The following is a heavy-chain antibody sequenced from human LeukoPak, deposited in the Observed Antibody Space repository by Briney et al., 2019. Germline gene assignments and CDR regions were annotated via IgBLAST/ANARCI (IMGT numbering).Heavy chain of an antibody. V-gene: IGHV3-30*18. Sequence: GGSLRLSCAASGFNFSNYGMHWVRQAPGKGLEWVAVIAYEGRNKYYADSVKGRFTVSRDDSKSMLYLQMNSLTIGDTAVYYCAKDLPDTSGWFRGAFDKWGQGTLVTVSS. J-gene: IGHJ4*02. CDR2: IAYEGRNK. D-gene: IGHD6-19*01. CDR1: GFNFSNYG. CDR3: AKDLPDTSGWFRGAFDK.